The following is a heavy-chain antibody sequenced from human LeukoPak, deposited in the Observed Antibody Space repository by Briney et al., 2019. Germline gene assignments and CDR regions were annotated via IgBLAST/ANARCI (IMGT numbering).Heavy chain of an antibody. V-gene: IGHV3-13*04. J-gene: IGHJ3*02. CDR2: IGTAGDS. D-gene: IGHD6-19*01. CDR1: GFTFSNYD. Sequence: GGSLRLSCAAPGFTFSNYDMHWVRQATGKGLEWVSGIGTAGDSYYPGSVKGRFTISRENAKNSLYLQMNSLRAGDTAVYYCTRGRYSSGWYAFDIWGQGTMVTVSS. CDR3: TRGRYSSGWYAFDI.